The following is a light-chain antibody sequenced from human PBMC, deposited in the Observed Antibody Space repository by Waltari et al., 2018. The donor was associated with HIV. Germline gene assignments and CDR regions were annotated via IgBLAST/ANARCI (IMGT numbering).Light chain of an antibody. CDR3: QTWDSRTVV. Sequence: SYELTQPPSLSVSPGQTASIACSGYKLGETYASWYQQKPGQSPVLVIYQDIKRPSGIPGRFSGSNSGNTATLTISGTQAMDEADYYCQTWDSRTVVFGGGTKLTVL. CDR1: KLGETY. J-gene: IGLJ2*01. V-gene: IGLV3-1*01. CDR2: QDI.